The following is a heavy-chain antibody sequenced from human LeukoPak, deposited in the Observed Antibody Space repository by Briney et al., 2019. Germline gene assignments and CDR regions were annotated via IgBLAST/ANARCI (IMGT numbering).Heavy chain of an antibody. Sequence: PSETLSLTCTVSGGSISGYYWSWIRQPAGKGLEWIGRIYTSGSTNYNPSLKSRVTMSVDTSKNQFSLKLGSVTAADTAVYYCAREGGGKYYYDSSRNWFDPWGQGTLVTVSS. CDR1: GGSISGYY. V-gene: IGHV4-4*07. J-gene: IGHJ5*02. CDR3: AREGGGKYYYDSSRNWFDP. CDR2: IYTSGST. D-gene: IGHD3-22*01.